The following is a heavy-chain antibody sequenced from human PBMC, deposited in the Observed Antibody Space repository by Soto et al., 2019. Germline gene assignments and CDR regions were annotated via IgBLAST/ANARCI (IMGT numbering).Heavy chain of an antibody. CDR3: ARGGYSYGNNWFDP. V-gene: IGHV1-2*04. J-gene: IGHJ5*02. Sequence: ASVKVSCKASGYTFTGYYMHWVRQAPGQGLEWMGWINPNSGGTNYAQKFQGWVTMTRDTSISTAYMELSRLRSDDTAVYYCARGGYSYGNNWFDPWGQGTLVTVSS. CDR1: GYTFTGYY. CDR2: INPNSGGT. D-gene: IGHD5-18*01.